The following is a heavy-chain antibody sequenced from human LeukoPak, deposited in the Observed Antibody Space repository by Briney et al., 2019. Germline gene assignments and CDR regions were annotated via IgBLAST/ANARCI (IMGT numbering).Heavy chain of an antibody. CDR3: ARYVPVKTGTTRASFDY. Sequence: SETLSLTCTVSGYSISSGYYWGWIRQPPGKGLAWIGSIYHSGSTYYNPSLKSRVTISVDTSKNQFSLNLRSVTAADTAVYYCARYVPVKTGTTRASFDYWGQGALVTVSS. D-gene: IGHD1-1*01. CDR2: IYHSGST. CDR1: GYSISSGYY. V-gene: IGHV4-38-2*02. J-gene: IGHJ4*02.